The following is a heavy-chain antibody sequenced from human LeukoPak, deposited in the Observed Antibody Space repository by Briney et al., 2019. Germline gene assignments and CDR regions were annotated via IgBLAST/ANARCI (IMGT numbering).Heavy chain of an antibody. Sequence: SETLSLTCAVYGGTFSGYYWSWLGQPPGKGLEWIGEINHSGGTNYNPSLKSRVTISVDTSKNQFSLKLSSVTAADTAVYYCARGFYYDFWSGYYQYNWFDPWGQGTLVTVSS. V-gene: IGHV4-34*01. J-gene: IGHJ5*02. D-gene: IGHD3-3*01. CDR2: INHSGGT. CDR1: GGTFSGYY. CDR3: ARGFYYDFWSGYYQYNWFDP.